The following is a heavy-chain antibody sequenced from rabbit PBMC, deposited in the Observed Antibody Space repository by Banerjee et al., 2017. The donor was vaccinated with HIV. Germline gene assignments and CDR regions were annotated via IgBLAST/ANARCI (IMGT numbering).Heavy chain of an antibody. CDR3: ARANIDGSGYDL. CDR2: IYAGSSGTT. D-gene: IGHD6-1*01. J-gene: IGHJ4*01. V-gene: IGHV1S40*01. Sequence: QSLEESGGDLVKPGASLTLTCTASGFSFSTTSYMCWVRQAPGKGLEWIACIYAGSSGTTYYASWAKGRFTISKTSSTTVTLQMTSLTAADTATYFCARANIDGSGYDLWGQGTLVTVS. CDR1: GFSFSTTSY.